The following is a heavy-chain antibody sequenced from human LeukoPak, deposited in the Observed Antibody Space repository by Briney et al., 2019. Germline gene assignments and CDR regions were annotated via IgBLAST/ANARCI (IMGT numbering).Heavy chain of an antibody. J-gene: IGHJ4*02. CDR3: TRDRGAYNLYDY. Sequence: SLRLSCAASGFTFSGRWMSWIRQAPGKGLEWVGFIRSKAYGETADYAASVKGRFTISRDDSKAIAYLQMNSLKTEDTAVYHCTRDRGAYNLYDYWGQGTLVTVSS. CDR2: IRSKAYGETA. CDR1: GFTFSGRW. V-gene: IGHV3-49*03. D-gene: IGHD1-1*01.